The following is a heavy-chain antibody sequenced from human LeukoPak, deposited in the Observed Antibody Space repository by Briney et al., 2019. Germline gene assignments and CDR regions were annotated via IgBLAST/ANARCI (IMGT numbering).Heavy chain of an antibody. Sequence: GGSLRLSCAASGFTFSSYPMHWVRQAPGKGLEWVAVISYDGSNKYYADSVKGRFTISRDNSKNTLYLQMNSLRAEDTAVFYCARAPPPSGSSGYYLGYYFDYWGQGTLVTVSS. CDR1: GFTFSSYP. CDR3: ARAPPPSGSSGYYLGYYFDY. CDR2: ISYDGSNK. J-gene: IGHJ4*02. V-gene: IGHV3-30-3*01. D-gene: IGHD3-22*01.